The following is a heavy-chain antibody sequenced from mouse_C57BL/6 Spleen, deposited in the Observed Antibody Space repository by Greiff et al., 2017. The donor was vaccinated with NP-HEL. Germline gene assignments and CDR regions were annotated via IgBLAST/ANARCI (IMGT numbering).Heavy chain of an antibody. J-gene: IGHJ3*01. Sequence: EVKLLESGPGLVKPSQSLSLPCSVTGYSITSGYYWNWIRQFPGNKLEWMGYISYDGSNNYNPSLKNRISITRDTSKNQFFLKLNSVTTEDTATYYCARDGSNRGFAYWGQGTLVTVSA. D-gene: IGHD1-1*01. CDR1: GYSITSGYY. V-gene: IGHV3-6*01. CDR3: ARDGSNRGFAY. CDR2: ISYDGSN.